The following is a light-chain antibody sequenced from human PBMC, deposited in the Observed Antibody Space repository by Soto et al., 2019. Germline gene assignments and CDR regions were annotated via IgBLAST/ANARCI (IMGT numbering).Light chain of an antibody. Sequence: DIVLTQSPGTLSLSPGERATLSCRASQSVSSNFLAWYQQKPGQAPRLLIYGASSRATGIPDRFSGSGSGTDFTLTISRLEPEDVAVYYCQQYGNSPWTFGQGTKVEI. J-gene: IGKJ1*01. CDR2: GAS. CDR1: QSVSSNF. V-gene: IGKV3-20*01. CDR3: QQYGNSPWT.